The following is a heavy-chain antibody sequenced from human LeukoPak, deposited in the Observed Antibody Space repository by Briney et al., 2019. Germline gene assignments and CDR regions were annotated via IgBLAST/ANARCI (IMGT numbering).Heavy chain of an antibody. CDR3: ARSKPYYYYYMDV. J-gene: IGHJ6*03. V-gene: IGHV4-34*01. CDR2: INHSGST. Sequence: KPSETLSLTCAVYGGSFSGYYWSWLRQPPGKGLEWIGEINHSGSTNYNPSLKSRVTISVDTSKNQFSLKLSSVTAADTAVYYCARSKPYYYYYMDVWGKGTTVTVSS. CDR1: GGSFSGYY.